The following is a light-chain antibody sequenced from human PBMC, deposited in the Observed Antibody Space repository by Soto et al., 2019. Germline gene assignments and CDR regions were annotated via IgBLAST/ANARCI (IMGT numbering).Light chain of an antibody. V-gene: IGKV1-39*01. CDR2: ATS. CDR3: QHSYSSPT. CDR1: QNIFTY. Sequence: DIQVTQSPSSLSASVGDRVTITCRASQNIFTYLNWYQQRPGKAPNLLIYATSNLQSGVPSRFSGSGSGTDFTRTISSLQPEDFATYYCQHSYSSPTFGQGTKVDIK. J-gene: IGKJ2*01.